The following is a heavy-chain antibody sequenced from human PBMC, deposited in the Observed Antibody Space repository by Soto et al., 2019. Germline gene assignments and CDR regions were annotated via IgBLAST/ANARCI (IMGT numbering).Heavy chain of an antibody. J-gene: IGHJ5*02. CDR2: ISGSGGST. CDR3: AKVIIAARAAWRFDP. Sequence: PGGSLRLSCAASGFTFSSYAMSWVRQAPGKGLEWVSAISGSGGSTYYADSVKGRFTISRDNSKNTLYLQMNSLRAEDTAVYYCAKVIIAARAAWRFDPWGQGTLVIVSS. CDR1: GFTFSSYA. V-gene: IGHV3-23*01. D-gene: IGHD6-6*01.